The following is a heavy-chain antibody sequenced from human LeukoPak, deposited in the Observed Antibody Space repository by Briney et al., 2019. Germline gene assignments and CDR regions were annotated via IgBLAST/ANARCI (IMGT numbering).Heavy chain of an antibody. D-gene: IGHD6-19*01. CDR1: GGSISSGSYY. Sequence: SQTLSLTCTVSGGSISSGSYYWSWIRQPAGKGLEWIGRIYTSGSTNYNPSLKSRVTISVDTSKNQFSLKLISVTAADTAVYYCARRGIAVAGAFDIWGQGTMVTVSS. J-gene: IGHJ3*02. CDR2: IYTSGST. CDR3: ARRGIAVAGAFDI. V-gene: IGHV4-61*02.